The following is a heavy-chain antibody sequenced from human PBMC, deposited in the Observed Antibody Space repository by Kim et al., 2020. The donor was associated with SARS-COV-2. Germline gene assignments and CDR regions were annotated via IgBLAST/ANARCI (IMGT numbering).Heavy chain of an antibody. CDR1: GFTFSTYS. CDR2: ISGTTTSYI. J-gene: IGHJ3*01. Sequence: GGSLRLSCEASGFTFSTYSMNWVRQAPGKGLEWVSSISGTTTSYIYYAGSLKGRFTISRDNAKNSLYLQMNSLRADHTAVYYCARGTGATSAFDVWGQGKRVTVSS. D-gene: IGHD1-26*01. V-gene: IGHV3-21*01. CDR3: ARGTGATSAFDV.